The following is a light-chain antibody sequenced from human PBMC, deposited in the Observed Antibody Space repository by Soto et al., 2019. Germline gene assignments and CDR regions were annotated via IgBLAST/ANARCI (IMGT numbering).Light chain of an antibody. Sequence: QSVLTQPASVSGSPGQSITISCTGTSSDVGNYNLVSWYQQHPGKAPKLMIYEGSQRPSGVSNRFSGSKSGNTASLTISGLQAEDEADYYCCSFAGSSTFVFGGGTKLTVL. CDR3: CSFAGSSTFV. V-gene: IGLV2-23*01. J-gene: IGLJ2*01. CDR1: SSDVGNYNL. CDR2: EGS.